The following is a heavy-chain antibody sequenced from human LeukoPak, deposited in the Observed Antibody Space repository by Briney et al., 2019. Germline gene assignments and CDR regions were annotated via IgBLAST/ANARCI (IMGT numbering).Heavy chain of an antibody. D-gene: IGHD3-22*01. V-gene: IGHV3-23*01. CDR2: ISTSGESA. CDR1: GFTFSSYA. Sequence: GGSLRLSCPVSGFTFSSYAMSWVRQAPARGLEWVSVISTSGESAYYADSVKGRFTISRDNSKNTLYLQMNSLRAEDTAVYYCAKDRGSGYHYFDYWGQGTLVTVSS. J-gene: IGHJ4*02. CDR3: AKDRGSGYHYFDY.